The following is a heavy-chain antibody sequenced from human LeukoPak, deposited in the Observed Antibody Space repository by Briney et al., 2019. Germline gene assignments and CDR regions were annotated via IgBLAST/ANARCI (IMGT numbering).Heavy chain of an antibody. D-gene: IGHD3-10*01. CDR2: IRNKANSYTT. CDR3: AREWFGELI. Sequence: GGSLRLSCAASGFTFGDHYMDWVRQAPGKGMEWVGRIRNKANSYTTEYAASVKGRFTVSRDNSKNSLYLQMNSLKTEDTAVYYCAREWFGELIWGQGTLVTVSS. J-gene: IGHJ4*02. V-gene: IGHV3-72*01. CDR1: GFTFGDHY.